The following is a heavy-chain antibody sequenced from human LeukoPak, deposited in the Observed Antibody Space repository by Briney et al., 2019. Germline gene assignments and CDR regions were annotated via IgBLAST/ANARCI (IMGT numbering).Heavy chain of an antibody. Sequence: SETLSLTCTVSGGSISDISYYWGWVRQPPGKGLEWIGSIYCSGNIYYNPSLESRVTMSVDSSKNQFSLKLSSVTAADTAVYYCARPGYSNAYSLHYFDYWGQGILVTVSS. V-gene: IGHV4-39*01. CDR3: ARPGYSNAYSLHYFDY. J-gene: IGHJ4*02. D-gene: IGHD5-12*01. CDR2: IYCSGNI. CDR1: GGSISDISYY.